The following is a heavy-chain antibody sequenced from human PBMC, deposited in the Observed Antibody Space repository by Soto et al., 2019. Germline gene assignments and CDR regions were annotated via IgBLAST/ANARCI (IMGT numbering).Heavy chain of an antibody. CDR2: MNPGSGDT. Sequence: GASVKVSFKASGYSFTNNDVSWVRQATGQGLEWMGWMNPGSGDTGYAQKFQGRVTMTRDISIATAYMELSSLRSDDTAIYYCARMATFGSLNWFDPWGQGTLVTVSS. CDR1: GYSFTNND. V-gene: IGHV1-8*01. D-gene: IGHD3-16*01. CDR3: ARMATFGSLNWFDP. J-gene: IGHJ5*02.